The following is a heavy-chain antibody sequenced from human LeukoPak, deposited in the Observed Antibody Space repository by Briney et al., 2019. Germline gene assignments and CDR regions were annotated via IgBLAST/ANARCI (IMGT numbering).Heavy chain of an antibody. J-gene: IGHJ5*02. D-gene: IGHD5-12*01. V-gene: IGHV3-74*01. Sequence: GGSLRLSCAASGFTFSSYWMHWVRQAPGKGLVWVSRINSDGSSTSYADSVKGRFTLSRDNAKNTLYLQMNSLRAEDMAVYYCARDRYSNWFDPWGQGTLVTVSS. CDR2: INSDGSST. CDR1: GFTFSSYW. CDR3: ARDRYSNWFDP.